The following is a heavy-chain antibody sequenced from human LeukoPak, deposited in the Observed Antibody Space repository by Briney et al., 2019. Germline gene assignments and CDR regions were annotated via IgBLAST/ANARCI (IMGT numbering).Heavy chain of an antibody. V-gene: IGHV1-18*01. Sequence: GASVKVSCKASGYSSTNYGISWVRQAPGQGLEWMGWIHIYRGNTNYAQKFQGRVTMTTDTSTNTAYMELRSLRSDDTAMYYCARGSTARYYYDSSGYYRGAVDYWGQGTLVTISS. CDR2: IHIYRGNT. J-gene: IGHJ4*02. CDR3: ARGSTARYYYDSSGYYRGAVDY. D-gene: IGHD3-22*01. CDR1: GYSSTNYG.